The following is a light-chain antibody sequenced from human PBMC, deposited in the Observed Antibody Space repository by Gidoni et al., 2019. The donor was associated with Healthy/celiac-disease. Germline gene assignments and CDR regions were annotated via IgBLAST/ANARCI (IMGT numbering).Light chain of an antibody. Sequence: EIVLPQSPATLSLSPAERAPLSCGASQSVSSYLAWYQQKPGQAPRLLIYDASNRATGIPARFSGSGSGTDFTLPISSLEPEDFAVYYCQQRSNWPLTFGQGTRLEI. V-gene: IGKV3-11*01. CDR2: DAS. CDR1: QSVSSY. CDR3: QQRSNWPLT. J-gene: IGKJ5*01.